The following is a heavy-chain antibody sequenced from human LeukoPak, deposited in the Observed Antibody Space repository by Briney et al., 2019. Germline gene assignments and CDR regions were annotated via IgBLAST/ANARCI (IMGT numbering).Heavy chain of an antibody. CDR2: MSAGVSI. V-gene: IGHV3-53*01. J-gene: IGHJ4*02. Sequence: PAGSLSLYCVGAGFTVSNDYMSWVRQAPAHGLDCVLVMSAGVSIYYADFVKGRFTVSRDNSKHTLYLQLNSLTTEDTAVYYCARDGGRSGCAHWGQGAVVTASS. D-gene: IGHD3-3*01. CDR3: ARDGGRSGCAH. CDR1: GFTVSNDY.